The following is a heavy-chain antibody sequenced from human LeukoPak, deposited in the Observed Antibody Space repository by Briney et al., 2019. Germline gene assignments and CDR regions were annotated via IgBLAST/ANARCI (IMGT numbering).Heavy chain of an antibody. V-gene: IGHV3-66*02. Sequence: GGSLRLSCAASGLSVSINYMSWVRQAPGKGLEWVSVLYSDGTTYYADSVKGRFTISRDNSKNTLYLQMNSLRAEDTAVYYCVRGMGVSMLYYFDYWGQGTLVTASS. J-gene: IGHJ4*02. CDR3: VRGMGVSMLYYFDY. CDR1: GLSVSINY. D-gene: IGHD3-10*01. CDR2: LYSDGTT.